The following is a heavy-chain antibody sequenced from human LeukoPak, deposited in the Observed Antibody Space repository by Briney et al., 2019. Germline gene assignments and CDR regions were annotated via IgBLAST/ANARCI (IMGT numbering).Heavy chain of an antibody. Sequence: SVKVSCKASGGTFSSYAISWVRQAPGQGLEWMGGIIPIFGTANYAQKFQGRVTITADESTSTAYMELSSLRSEDTAVYYCARSDLWSGYSYKDDYYYYGMDVWGQGTTVTVSS. CDR1: GGTFSSYA. CDR3: ARSDLWSGYSYKDDYYYYGMDV. D-gene: IGHD3-3*01. J-gene: IGHJ6*02. V-gene: IGHV1-69*01. CDR2: IIPIFGTA.